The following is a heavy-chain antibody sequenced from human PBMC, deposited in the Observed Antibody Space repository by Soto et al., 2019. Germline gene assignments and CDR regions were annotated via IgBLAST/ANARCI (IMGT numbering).Heavy chain of an antibody. D-gene: IGHD1-1*01. V-gene: IGHV4-59*01. CDR2: IYDSGTA. CDR3: ARDQSWHDLVWWFDP. CDR1: GGSISSYY. J-gene: IGHJ5*02. Sequence: SETLSLTCTVSGGSISSYYWSWIRQPPGKGLEWIGHIYDSGTANYNPSLKSRVTISVDTSKNQFSLNLSSVTAADTAVYYCARDQSWHDLVWWFDPSGQGTLVTVSS.